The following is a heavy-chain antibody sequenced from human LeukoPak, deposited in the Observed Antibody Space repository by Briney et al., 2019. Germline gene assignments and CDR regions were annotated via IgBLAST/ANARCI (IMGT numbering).Heavy chain of an antibody. D-gene: IGHD6-6*01. V-gene: IGHV3-7*01. Sequence: GGSLRLSCAASGFTFDDYAMTGVRQAPGKGLAWVANINQDGSILYYADSLKGRFTVSRDNAKNSLYLQINSLRAEDTAVYYCARIGSSSSSLDYWGQGTLVTVSS. J-gene: IGHJ4*02. CDR1: GFTFDDYA. CDR2: INQDGSIL. CDR3: ARIGSSSSSLDY.